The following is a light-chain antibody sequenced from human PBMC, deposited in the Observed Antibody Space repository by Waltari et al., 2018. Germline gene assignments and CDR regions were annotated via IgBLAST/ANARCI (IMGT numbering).Light chain of an antibody. CDR1: SSNIGNNY. CDR2: DNE. V-gene: IGLV1-51*01. J-gene: IGLJ1*01. CDR3: GTWDSSLSLYV. Sequence: QSVLTQPPSVSAAPGQKVNVSCSGSSSNIGNNYVSWYQQLQGSAPTLLIYDNEQRPSGIPDRLSGSKCGTSATLGITGLQTGDEADYYCGTWDSSLSLYVFGTGTKVTVL.